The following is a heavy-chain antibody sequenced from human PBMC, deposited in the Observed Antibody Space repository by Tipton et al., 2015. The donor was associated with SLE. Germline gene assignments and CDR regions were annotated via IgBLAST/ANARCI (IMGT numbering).Heavy chain of an antibody. CDR2: IYSSGST. CDR3: ARGPFPRWPPRAY. V-gene: IGHV4-4*08. J-gene: IGHJ4*02. Sequence: TLSLTCTVSGGSINNYYCSWIRQPPGQGLEWIGYIYSSGSTNDNTPLKSRVTISVDTSENQFSLKLSSVSAADTAVYYSARGPFPRWPPRAYWGQGPLVTVSS. CDR1: GGSINNYY. D-gene: IGHD4-23*01.